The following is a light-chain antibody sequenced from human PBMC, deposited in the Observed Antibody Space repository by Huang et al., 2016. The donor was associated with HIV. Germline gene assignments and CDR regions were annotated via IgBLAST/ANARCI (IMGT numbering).Light chain of an antibody. V-gene: IGKV1-33*01. J-gene: IGKJ4*01. Sequence: DIQMTQSPSSLSASVGDRVTITCQASQDINSYLNWYQQIPGKAPKLLIYDASNLEPGVPSRFSGGGSRTDFNFTITSLQPEDFATYFCQQFHGLPLTFGVGTKVDIK. CDR3: QQFHGLPLT. CDR1: QDINSY. CDR2: DAS.